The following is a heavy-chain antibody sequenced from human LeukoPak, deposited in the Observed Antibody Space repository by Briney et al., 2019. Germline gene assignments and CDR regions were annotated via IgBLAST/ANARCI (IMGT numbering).Heavy chain of an antibody. D-gene: IGHD3-10*01. Sequence: GESLKISCQGSGYRFSSYWIGWVRQMPGKGLEWMGTMHPGDSDTRHSPSFQGQVTMSVDKSITTAYLEWSGLKASDTAMYYCARDYGSGSGNWFDAWGPGTLVTVSS. J-gene: IGHJ5*02. CDR1: GYRFSSYW. CDR2: MHPGDSDT. V-gene: IGHV5-51*01. CDR3: ARDYGSGSGNWFDA.